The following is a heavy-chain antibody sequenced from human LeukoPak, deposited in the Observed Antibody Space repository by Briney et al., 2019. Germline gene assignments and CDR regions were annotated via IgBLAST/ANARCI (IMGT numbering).Heavy chain of an antibody. Sequence: PGGSLRLSCAASGFTFSSYSMNWVRQAPGKGLEWGSSISSSISYIYYADSVKGRFTISRDNAKNSLYLQMTSLRAEDTAVYYCARGEVAVAGLAIPYYFDYWGQGTLVTVSS. CDR1: GFTFSSYS. V-gene: IGHV3-21*01. CDR2: ISSSISYI. J-gene: IGHJ4*02. D-gene: IGHD6-19*01. CDR3: ARGEVAVAGLAIPYYFDY.